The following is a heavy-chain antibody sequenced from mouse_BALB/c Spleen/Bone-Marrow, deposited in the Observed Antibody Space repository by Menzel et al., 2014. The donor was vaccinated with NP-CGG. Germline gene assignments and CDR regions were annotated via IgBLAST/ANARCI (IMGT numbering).Heavy chain of an antibody. Sequence: EVKVEESGGGLVQPKGSLKLPCAASGFTFNTYAMNWVRQAPGKGLEWVARIRNKSNDYTTYYADSVKDRFTISRDDSQSMVYRQMNNLKTEDTAMYYCVRRGITAWYFDVWGAGTTVTVSS. CDR2: IRNKSNDYTT. V-gene: IGHV10-1*02. CDR3: VRRGITAWYFDV. CDR1: GFTFNTYA. D-gene: IGHD2-4*01. J-gene: IGHJ1*01.